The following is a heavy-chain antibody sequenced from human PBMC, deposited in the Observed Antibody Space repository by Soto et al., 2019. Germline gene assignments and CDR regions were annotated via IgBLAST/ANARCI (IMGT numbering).Heavy chain of an antibody. V-gene: IGHV4-39*01. D-gene: IGHD3-3*01. Sequence: WGWIRQPPGKGLEWIGSIYYSGSTYYNPSLKSRVTISVDTSKNQFSLKLSSVTAADTAVYYCAWSGYSFETYYFDYWGQGTLVPVSS. CDR2: IYYSGST. CDR3: AWSGYSFETYYFDY. J-gene: IGHJ4*02.